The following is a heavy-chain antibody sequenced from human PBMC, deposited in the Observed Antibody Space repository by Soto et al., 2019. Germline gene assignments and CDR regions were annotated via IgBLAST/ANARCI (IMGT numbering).Heavy chain of an antibody. J-gene: IGHJ3*02. Sequence: PGESLKISCKASGYSFSFYWIGWVRQMPGKGLEWMEIMYPDDSDIRYSPSFEAHVTISADKSTSTAFLQWSSLKASDTAMYYCATAYVYDFENSNYYRDAFDIWGQGTLVTVAS. D-gene: IGHD3-22*01. CDR2: MYPDDSDI. CDR1: GYSFSFYW. CDR3: ATAYVYDFENSNYYRDAFDI. V-gene: IGHV5-51*01.